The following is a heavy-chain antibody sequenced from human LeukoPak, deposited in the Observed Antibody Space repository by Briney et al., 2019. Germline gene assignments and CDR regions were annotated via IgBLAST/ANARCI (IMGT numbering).Heavy chain of an antibody. CDR1: GFTFSSHA. CDR2: ISYDGRNE. Sequence: GGSLRLSCAASGFTFSSHAMHWVRQAPGKGLEWVAVISYDGRNEYYADSVKGRFTISRDNSKNTLYVQMNSLRAEDTAVYYCARSGDTNRNWFDPWGQGTLVTVSS. D-gene: IGHD1-14*01. CDR3: ARSGDTNRNWFDP. V-gene: IGHV3-30*04. J-gene: IGHJ5*02.